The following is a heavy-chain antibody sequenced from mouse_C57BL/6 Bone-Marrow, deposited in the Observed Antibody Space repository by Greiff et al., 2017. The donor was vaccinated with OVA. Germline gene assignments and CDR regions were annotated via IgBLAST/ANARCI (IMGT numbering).Heavy chain of an antibody. CDR2: ISNGGGST. V-gene: IGHV5-12*01. J-gene: IGHJ4*01. CDR1: GFTFSDYY. CDR3: ARQGLWLRRKDYYAMDY. Sequence: EVQVVESGGGLVQPGGSLKLSCAASGFTFSDYYMYWVRQTPEKRLEWVAYISNGGGSTYYPDTVKGRFTISSDNAKNTLYLQMSRLKSEDTAMYYCARQGLWLRRKDYYAMDYWGKGTSVTVSS. D-gene: IGHD2-2*01.